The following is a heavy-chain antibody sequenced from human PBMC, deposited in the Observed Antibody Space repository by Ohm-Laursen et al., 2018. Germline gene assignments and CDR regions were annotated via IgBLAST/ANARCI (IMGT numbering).Heavy chain of an antibody. D-gene: IGHD6-13*01. CDR2: IYYSGST. CDR3: ARIAAVWRYCGMDV. V-gene: IGHV4-59*07. Sequence: SDTPSLTCTVSGGSISSYYWSWIRQPPGKGLEWIGYIYYSGSTNYNPSLKSRVTISVDTSKNQFSLKLSSVTAADTAVYYCARIAAVWRYCGMDVWGQGTTVTVSS. CDR1: GGSISSYY. J-gene: IGHJ6*02.